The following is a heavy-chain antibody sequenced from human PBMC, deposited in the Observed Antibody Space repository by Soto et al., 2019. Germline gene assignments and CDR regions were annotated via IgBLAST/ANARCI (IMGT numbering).Heavy chain of an antibody. Sequence: QVQLQESGPGLVKPSETLSLTCTVSGGSISSYYWSWIRQPPGKGLEWIGYIYYSGSTNYNPSLKRGVTIAVDATKNQFSLMRSSVTAADTVVYYCAGGPHYGSGSYYTYYWGQGTLVTASS. D-gene: IGHD3-10*01. J-gene: IGHJ4*02. CDR3: AGGPHYGSGSYYTYY. CDR2: IYYSGST. V-gene: IGHV4-59*01. CDR1: GGSISSYY.